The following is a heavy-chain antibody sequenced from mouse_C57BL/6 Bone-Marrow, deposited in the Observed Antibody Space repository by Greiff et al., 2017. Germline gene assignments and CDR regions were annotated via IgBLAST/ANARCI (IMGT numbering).Heavy chain of an antibody. CDR2: IHPNSGST. Sequence: QVQLQQPGAELVKPGASVKLSCKASGYTFTSYWMHWVKQRPGQGLEWIGMIHPNSGSTNYNEKFKSKGTLTVDKSSSTAYMQLSSLTSEDSAVYYCARRELYWYFDVWGTGTTVTVSS. CDR1: GYTFTSYW. CDR3: ARRELYWYFDV. V-gene: IGHV1-64*01. J-gene: IGHJ1*03.